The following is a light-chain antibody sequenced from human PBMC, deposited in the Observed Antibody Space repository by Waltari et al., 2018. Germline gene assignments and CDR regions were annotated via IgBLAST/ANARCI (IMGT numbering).Light chain of an antibody. V-gene: IGKV3-20*01. CDR1: QSVGMS. CDR3: QHYVTLPVT. CDR2: GAS. J-gene: IGKJ1*01. Sequence: EIVLTQSPGTLSLSPGDGATLSCRTSQSVGMSLAWYQQKRGQAPRLLIYGASSRATGIPDRFSGSGSGTDFSLTISRLEPEDFAVYYCQHYVTLPVTFGQGTKVEIK.